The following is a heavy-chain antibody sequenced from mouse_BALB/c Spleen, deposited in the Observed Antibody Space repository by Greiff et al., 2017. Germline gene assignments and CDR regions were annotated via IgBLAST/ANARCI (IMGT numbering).Heavy chain of an antibody. V-gene: IGHV10-1*02. D-gene: IGHD2-2*01. CDR2: IRSKSNNYAT. CDR1: GFTFNTYA. Sequence: EVQLVESGGGLVQPKGSLKLSCAASGFTFNTYAMNWVRQAPGKGLEWVARIRSKSNNYATYYADSVKDRFTISRDDSQSMLYLQMNNLKTEDTAMYYCVRHGGGYHWYFDVWGAGTTVTVSS. J-gene: IGHJ1*01. CDR3: VRHGGGYHWYFDV.